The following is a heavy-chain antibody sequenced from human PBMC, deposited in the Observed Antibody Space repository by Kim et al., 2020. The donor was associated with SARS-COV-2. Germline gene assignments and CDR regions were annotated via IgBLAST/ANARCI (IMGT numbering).Heavy chain of an antibody. D-gene: IGHD2-15*01. CDR3: ARGPGQVVVGATNYYYYGMDV. V-gene: IGHV3-53*04. J-gene: IGHJ6*01. Sequence: GGSLRLSCAASGFTVSSNYMSWVRQAPGKGLEWVSVIYSGGSTYYADSVKGRFTISRPNSKNTLYLQMNSLRAEDTAGYYCARGPGQVVVGATNYYYYGMDVWGQGTTVTVSS. CDR2: IYSGGST. CDR1: GFTVSSNY.